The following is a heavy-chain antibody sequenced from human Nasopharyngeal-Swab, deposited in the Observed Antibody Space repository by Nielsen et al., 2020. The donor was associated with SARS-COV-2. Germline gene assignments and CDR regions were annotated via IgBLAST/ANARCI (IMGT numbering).Heavy chain of an antibody. CDR2: FYPGDSDT. CDR1: GSSFTSYW. J-gene: IGHJ4*02. Sequence: GESLKISCQGSGSSFTSYWIGWVRQMPGKGLEWLGIFYPGDSDTRYSPSFQGQVPISADKSISTAYLQWSSLKASDTAMYYCARGLIAAAGNFDYWGQGTLVTVSS. V-gene: IGHV5-51*01. D-gene: IGHD6-13*01. CDR3: ARGLIAAAGNFDY.